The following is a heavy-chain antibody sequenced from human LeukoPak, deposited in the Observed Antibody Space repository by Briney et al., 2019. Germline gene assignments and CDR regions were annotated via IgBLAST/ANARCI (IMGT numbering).Heavy chain of an antibody. J-gene: IGHJ4*02. CDR2: MNPNSGNT. CDR3: ARWGCSSISCYSRY. V-gene: IGHV1-8*01. D-gene: IGHD2-2*01. Sequence: GASVTVSCKASGYTFTSYDINWVRQATGQGLEWMGWMNPNSGNTGYAQKFQGRVTMTRNTSISTAYMELSSLRSEDTAVYYCARWGCSSISCYSRYWGQGTLVTVSS. CDR1: GYTFTSYD.